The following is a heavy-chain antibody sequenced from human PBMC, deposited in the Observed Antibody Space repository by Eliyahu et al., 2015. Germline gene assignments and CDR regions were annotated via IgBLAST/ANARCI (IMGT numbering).Heavy chain of an antibody. Sequence: EVQLVQSGAEVKKPGXSLXXSCKGSGYSFTSYWIGWVRQMPXXGLEGMGIIYPGDSDTRYSPSFQGQVTISADKSISTAYLQWSSLKASDTAMYYCARHSRFQGSYYGSIWGQGTLVTVSS. D-gene: IGHD1-26*01. V-gene: IGHV5-51*01. J-gene: IGHJ4*02. CDR2: IYPGDSDT. CDR1: GYSFTSYW. CDR3: ARHSRFQGSYYGSI.